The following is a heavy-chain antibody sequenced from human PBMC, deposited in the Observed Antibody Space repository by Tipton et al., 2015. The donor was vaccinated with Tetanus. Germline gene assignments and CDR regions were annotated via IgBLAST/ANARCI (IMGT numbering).Heavy chain of an antibody. CDR3: ARSNFAYSKKGAFDY. V-gene: IGHV4-61*01. J-gene: IGHJ4*02. CDR1: GGAVRSDNSY. D-gene: IGHD2-21*01. CDR2: VDDSGRT. Sequence: LTCTVSGGAVRSDNSYWSWIRQPPGKGLQWIAYVDDSGRTNSDYFLKSRVTTSLDTSKNQFSLKLTSVTAADTAVYYCARSNFAYSKKGAFDYWGQGTLVTVSS.